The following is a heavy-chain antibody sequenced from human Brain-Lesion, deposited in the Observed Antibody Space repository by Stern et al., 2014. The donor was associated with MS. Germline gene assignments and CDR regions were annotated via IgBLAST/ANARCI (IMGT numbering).Heavy chain of an antibody. CDR3: ARVAALAMPLQYNWFDP. D-gene: IGHD2-2*01. J-gene: IGHJ5*02. CDR2: IYYSVNT. V-gene: IGHV4-31*01. Sequence: QVQLQESGPGLVKPSQTLSLTCSVSGDSISSGGYYWSWIRQHPGKALQWIGNIYYSVNTYYNPSLKSLVTISVDMSKNQFSLNLNSVTAADTAVYFCARVAALAMPLQYNWFDPWGQGILVTVSS. CDR1: GDSISSGGYY.